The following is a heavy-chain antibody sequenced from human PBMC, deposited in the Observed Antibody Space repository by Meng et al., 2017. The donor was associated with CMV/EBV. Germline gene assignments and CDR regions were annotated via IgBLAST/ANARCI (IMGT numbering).Heavy chain of an antibody. CDR2: IYHSGST. D-gene: IGHD7-27*01. CDR3: ATENFSPGDHRLFDY. Sequence: SETLSLTCTVSGYSIGSGYYWGWIRQPPGKGLEWIGSIYHSGSTYYNPSLKSRVTISVDTSKNQFSLKLSSVTAADTAVYYCATENFSPGDHRLFDYWGQGTLVTVSS. V-gene: IGHV4-38-2*02. J-gene: IGHJ4*02. CDR1: GYSIGSGYY.